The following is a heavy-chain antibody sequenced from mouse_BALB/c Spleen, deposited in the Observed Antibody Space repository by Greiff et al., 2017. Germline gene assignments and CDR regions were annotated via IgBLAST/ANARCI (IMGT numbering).Heavy chain of an antibody. V-gene: IGHV1-15*01. Sequence: QVQLQQSGAELVRPGASVTLSCKASGYTFTDYEMHWVKQTPVHGLEWMGAIDPEPGGTAYNQKFKGKATLTADKSSSTAYMELRSLTSEDSAVYYCTRSYGNYVGYAMDYWGQGTSVTVSS. D-gene: IGHD2-10*02. CDR2: IDPEPGGT. J-gene: IGHJ4*01. CDR3: TRSYGNYVGYAMDY. CDR1: GYTFTDYE.